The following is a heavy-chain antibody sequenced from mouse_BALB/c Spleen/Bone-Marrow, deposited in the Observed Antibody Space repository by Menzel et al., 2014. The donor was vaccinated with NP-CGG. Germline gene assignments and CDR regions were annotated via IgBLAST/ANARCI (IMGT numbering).Heavy chain of an antibody. CDR1: GFTFSNYG. D-gene: IGHD1-1*01. J-gene: IGHJ4*01. V-gene: IGHV5-6-3*01. CDR2: INNNCGKT. Sequence: DVMLVESGGGLVKPGGSLKLSCAASGFTFSNYGMSWVRQTPDKRLDLVATINNNCGKTYSTDSVKGRFTISRDNAKNTLYLQMSSLKSEDAAMYYCARDDGFYGLDRWGQGTSVTVSS. CDR3: ARDDGFYGLDR.